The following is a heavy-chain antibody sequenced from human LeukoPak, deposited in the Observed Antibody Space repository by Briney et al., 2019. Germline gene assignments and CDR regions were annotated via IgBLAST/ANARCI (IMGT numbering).Heavy chain of an antibody. D-gene: IGHD2-2*01. CDR1: GFTFSSYS. Sequence: GGSLRLSCAASGFTFSSYSMNWVRQAPGEGLEWVSSISSSSSYIYYADSVKGRFTISRDNAKNSLYLQMNSLRAEDTAVYYCAREGYQLLACLDYWGQGTLVTVSS. CDR2: ISSSSSYI. J-gene: IGHJ4*02. CDR3: AREGYQLLACLDY. V-gene: IGHV3-21*01.